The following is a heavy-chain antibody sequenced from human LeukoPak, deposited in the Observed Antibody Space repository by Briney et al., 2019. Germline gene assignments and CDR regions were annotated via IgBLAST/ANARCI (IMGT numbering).Heavy chain of an antibody. D-gene: IGHD3-3*01. J-gene: IGHJ4*02. CDR1: AGSISSSRYY. V-gene: IGHV4-39*01. Sequence: SETLSLTCTVSAGSISSSRYYSGWIRQPPGKGLEWIGSIYYSGSTYYNPSLKSRVTISVDTSKNQFSLKLSSVTAPDTAVYYCARHDLRLRFLDWLSHFDYWGQGPLVTVSS. CDR2: IYYSGST. CDR3: ARHDLRLRFLDWLSHFDY.